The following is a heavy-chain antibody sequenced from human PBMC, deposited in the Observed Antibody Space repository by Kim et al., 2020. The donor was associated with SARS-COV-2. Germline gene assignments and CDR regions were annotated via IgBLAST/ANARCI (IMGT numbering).Heavy chain of an antibody. CDR3: ARGGNWNDAFDY. V-gene: IGHV1-3*01. J-gene: IGHJ4*02. D-gene: IGHD1-1*01. Sequence: KFSQKCQGRVTISRDTSASTVYMEVSSLRSEDTAVYYCARGGNWNDAFDYWGQGTLVTVSS.